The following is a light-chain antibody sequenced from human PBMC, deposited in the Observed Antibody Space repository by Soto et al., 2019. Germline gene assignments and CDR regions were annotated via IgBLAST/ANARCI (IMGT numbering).Light chain of an antibody. V-gene: IGLV2-14*01. Sequence: QSVLTQPASVSGSPGQSITISCTGTSSDVGGYNSVCWYQQHPGKAPKLMISDVSTRPSGVSNRFSGSKSGNTASLTISGLQAEDEADYYCSSFTSNTTYVFGTGTQLTVL. CDR2: DVS. CDR1: SSDVGGYNS. J-gene: IGLJ1*01. CDR3: SSFTSNTTYV.